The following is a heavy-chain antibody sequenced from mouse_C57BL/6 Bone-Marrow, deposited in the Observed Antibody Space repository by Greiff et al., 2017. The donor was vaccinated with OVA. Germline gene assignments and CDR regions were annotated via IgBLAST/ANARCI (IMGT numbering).Heavy chain of an antibody. J-gene: IGHJ3*01. D-gene: IGHD2-12*01. CDR3: ARSGCYDEGFAY. CDR2: INPSNGGT. Sequence: VQLQQPGTELVKPGASVKLSCKASGYTFTSYWMHWVKQRPGQGLEWIGNINPSNGGTNYNEKFKSKATLTVDKSSSTAYMQFSSLTSEDSAVYYCARSGCYDEGFAYWGQGTLVTVSA. CDR1: GYTFTSYW. V-gene: IGHV1-53*01.